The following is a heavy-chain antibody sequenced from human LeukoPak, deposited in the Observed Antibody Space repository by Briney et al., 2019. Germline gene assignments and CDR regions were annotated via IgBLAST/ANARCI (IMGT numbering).Heavy chain of an antibody. CDR2: VRYDGSNK. J-gene: IGHJ4*02. CDR1: GFTFSSYG. D-gene: IGHD3-16*01. Sequence: GGSLRLSCAASGFTFSSYGMYWVRQAPGKGLEWVAFVRYDGSNKYYADSVKGRFTVSRDNSKNTLYLQMKSLRAEDTAVYYCARSRRVMITFGEVDYWGQGTLVTVSS. V-gene: IGHV3-30*02. CDR3: ARSRRVMITFGEVDY.